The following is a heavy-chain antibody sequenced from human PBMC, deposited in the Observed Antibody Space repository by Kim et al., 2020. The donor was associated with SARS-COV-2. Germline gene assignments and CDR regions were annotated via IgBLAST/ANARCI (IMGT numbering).Heavy chain of an antibody. CDR2: ISGSGGST. CDR3: AKDLISSSWYTPLAYYYGMDV. V-gene: IGHV3-23*01. D-gene: IGHD6-13*01. J-gene: IGHJ6*02. Sequence: GGSLRLSCAASGFTFSSYAMSWVRQAPGKGLEWVSAISGSGGSTYYADSVKGRFTISRDNSKNTLYLQMNSLRAEDTAVYYCAKDLISSSWYTPLAYYYGMDVWGQGTTVTVSS. CDR1: GFTFSSYA.